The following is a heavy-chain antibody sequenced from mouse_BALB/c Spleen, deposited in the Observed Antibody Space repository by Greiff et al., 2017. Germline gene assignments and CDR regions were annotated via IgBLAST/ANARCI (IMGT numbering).Heavy chain of an antibody. CDR3: ARAGYYVFDY. CDR1: GFTFSSYA. V-gene: IGHV5-6-5*01. Sequence: EVKLMESGGGLVKPGGSLKLSCAASGFTFSSYAMSWVRQTPEKRLEWVASISSGGSTYYLDSVKGRFTISRDNARNILYLQMSSLRSEDTAMYYCARAGYYVFDYWGQGTTLTVSS. J-gene: IGHJ2*01. CDR2: ISSGGST. D-gene: IGHD2-3*01.